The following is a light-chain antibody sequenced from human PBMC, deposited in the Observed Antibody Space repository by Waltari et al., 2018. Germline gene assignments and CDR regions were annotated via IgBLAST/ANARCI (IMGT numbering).Light chain of an antibody. Sequence: DIVMTQSPDSLAVSLGERATINCKSSQSVLYNSNTKNYLAWYQQKPGQPPKLLIYWASTRESGVPDRFSGSGSGTDFTLTISSLQAEDVAVYYCQQYYGTPCTFGGGTKVEMK. CDR1: QSVLYNSNTKNY. V-gene: IGKV4-1*01. J-gene: IGKJ4*01. CDR2: WAS. CDR3: QQYYGTPCT.